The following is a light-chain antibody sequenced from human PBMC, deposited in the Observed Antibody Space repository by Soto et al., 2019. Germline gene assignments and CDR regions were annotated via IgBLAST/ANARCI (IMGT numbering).Light chain of an antibody. CDR1: SRDVGGFNY. CDR3: SSNTIRSTLYV. CDR2: EVS. J-gene: IGLJ1*01. Sequence: QSVLTEPASVTESPGQSITISCTGTSRDVGGFNYVSWYQQHPGKVPILMVYEVSNRPSGVSNRFSGSKSGNTASLTISGLQAEDEADYYCSSNTIRSTLYVFGTGTWVTVL. V-gene: IGLV2-14*01.